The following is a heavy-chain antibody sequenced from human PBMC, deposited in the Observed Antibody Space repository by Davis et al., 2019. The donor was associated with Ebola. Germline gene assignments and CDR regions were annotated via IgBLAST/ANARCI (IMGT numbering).Heavy chain of an antibody. V-gene: IGHV3-30*18. CDR1: GFTFSSYG. CDR3: ANTEAVASNSPSWPLDY. CDR2: ISYDGSNK. Sequence: GESLKISCAASGFTFSSYGMHWVRQAPGKGLEWVAVISYDGSNKYYADSVKGRFTISRDNSKNTLYPQMNSLRAEDTAVYYCANTEAVASNSPSWPLDYWGQGTLVTVSS. D-gene: IGHD6-19*01. J-gene: IGHJ4*02.